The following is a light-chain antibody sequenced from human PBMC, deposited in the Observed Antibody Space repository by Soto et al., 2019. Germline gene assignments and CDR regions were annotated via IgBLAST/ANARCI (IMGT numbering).Light chain of an antibody. Sequence: QSVLTQPPSASGSPGQSVTISCTGTSRDIGDYNYVSWYQQHPGKAPKLIIYEVTKRPSGIPDRFSGSKSGYTASLTVSGLQAEDEAVYFCFSYGDTNNLVFGGGTKLTVL. V-gene: IGLV2-8*01. CDR3: FSYGDTNNLV. CDR1: SRDIGDYNY. CDR2: EVT. J-gene: IGLJ2*01.